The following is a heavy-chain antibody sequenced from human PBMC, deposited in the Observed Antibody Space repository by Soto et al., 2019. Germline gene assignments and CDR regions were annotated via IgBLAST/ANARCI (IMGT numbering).Heavy chain of an antibody. CDR2: INSDGSST. V-gene: IGHV3-74*01. Sequence: GGSLRLSCAASGFTFSSYWIHWVRQAPGKGLVWVPRINSDGSSTTYADSVKGRFTISRDNAKNSLYLQMNSLRDEDTAVYYCARESRFLEWLSLNWFDPWGQGTLVTVSS. J-gene: IGHJ5*02. D-gene: IGHD3-3*01. CDR1: GFTFSSYW. CDR3: ARESRFLEWLSLNWFDP.